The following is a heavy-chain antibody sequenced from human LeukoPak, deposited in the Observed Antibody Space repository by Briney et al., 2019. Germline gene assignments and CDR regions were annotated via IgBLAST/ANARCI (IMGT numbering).Heavy chain of an antibody. CDR3: ARDGGDKTAYYGDQFDC. Sequence: GGSLRLSCAAPGFTFSDYAMHWVRQAPGKGLEWVAIISDDGIKKYYADSKKGRFTISRDNSKNTLYLQVNGLRPEDTAVYYCARDGGDKTAYYGDQFDCWGQGTLVTVSS. CDR2: ISDDGIKK. D-gene: IGHD3-9*01. CDR1: GFTFSDYA. J-gene: IGHJ4*02. V-gene: IGHV3-30*01.